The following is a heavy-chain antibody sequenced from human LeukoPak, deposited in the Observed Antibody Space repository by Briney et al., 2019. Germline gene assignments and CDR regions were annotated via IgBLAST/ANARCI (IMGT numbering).Heavy chain of an antibody. J-gene: IGHJ4*02. CDR3: ARELEGEHSSSWYVDY. CDR2: ISSDGSST. Sequence: PGGSLRLSCAASGFTFSSYWMHWVRQAPGKGLVWVSRISSDGSSTSYADSVKGRFTISRDNAKNTLYLQMNSLRAEDTAVYYCARELEGEHSSSWYVDYWGQGTLVTVSS. V-gene: IGHV3-74*01. D-gene: IGHD6-13*01. CDR1: GFTFSSYW.